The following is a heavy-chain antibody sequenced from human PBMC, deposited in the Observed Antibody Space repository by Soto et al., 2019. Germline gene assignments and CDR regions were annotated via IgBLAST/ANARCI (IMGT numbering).Heavy chain of an antibody. V-gene: IGHV1-69*12. Sequence: QVHLVQSGAEVKKPGSSVKVSCKASGGTFSNHAINWVRQAPGQGLEWMGRIIPIFTTTNYAQKFQGRVTITADESTIIAYMELRRLRNDDTAGYDWGREVAADGTFRDDAFDIWGQETLVTVSS. CDR1: GGTFSNHA. CDR3: GREVAADGTFRDDAFDI. D-gene: IGHD6-13*01. CDR2: IIPIFTTT. J-gene: IGHJ3*02.